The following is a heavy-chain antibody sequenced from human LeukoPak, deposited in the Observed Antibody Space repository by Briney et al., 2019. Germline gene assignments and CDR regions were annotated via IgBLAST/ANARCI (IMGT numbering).Heavy chain of an antibody. D-gene: IGHD1-14*01. V-gene: IGHV1-69*05. CDR1: GGTSKFFA. J-gene: IGHJ4*02. CDR3: ARENFHSTSGISQGFDY. CDR2: IKPMFGTG. Sequence: SVKVSCKTSGGTSKFFAVNWVRQAPGQGLEWMGVIKPMFGTGSIPNTATAAYGQKFQGRLTITTDESTTTAYMELNSLRSVDTAVYFCARENFHSTSGISQGFDYWGQGTLITVSS.